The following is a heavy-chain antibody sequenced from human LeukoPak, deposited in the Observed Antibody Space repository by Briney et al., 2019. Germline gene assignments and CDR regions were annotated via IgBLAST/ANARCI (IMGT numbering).Heavy chain of an antibody. V-gene: IGHV4-34*01. CDR3: ARGQSGRTFDY. Sequence: SETLSLTWAVYGGSFSGYYWSWIRQPPGKGLEWIGEINHSGSTNYNPSLKSRVTISVDTSKNQFSLKLSSVTAADTAVYYCARGQSGRTFDYWGQGTLVTVSS. CDR2: INHSGST. CDR1: GGSFSGYY. J-gene: IGHJ4*02. D-gene: IGHD1/OR15-1a*01.